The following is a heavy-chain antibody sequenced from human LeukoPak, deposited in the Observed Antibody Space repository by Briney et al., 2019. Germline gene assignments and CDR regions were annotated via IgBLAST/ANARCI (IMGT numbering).Heavy chain of an antibody. CDR3: TIQSGYSYGSLGY. D-gene: IGHD5-18*01. CDR2: IKSKTDGGTT. CDR1: GFTFSNAW. J-gene: IGHJ4*02. Sequence: GGSLGLSCAASGFTFSNAWMSWVRQAPGKGLEWVGRIKSKTDGGTTDYAAPVKGRFTISRDDSKNTLYLQMNSLKTEDTAVYCCTIQSGYSYGSLGYWGQGTLVTVSS. V-gene: IGHV3-15*01.